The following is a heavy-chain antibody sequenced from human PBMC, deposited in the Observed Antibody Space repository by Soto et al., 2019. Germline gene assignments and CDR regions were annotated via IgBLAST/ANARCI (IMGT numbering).Heavy chain of an antibody. V-gene: IGHV3-23*01. Sequence: PGGSLRLSCAASGFTFSSYGMHWVRQAPGKGLEWVAAISGSGGSTYYADSVKGRFTISRDNSKNTLYLQMNSLRAEDTAVYYCANGEYLPPLTMIVVVKKFDYWGQGTLVTVSS. CDR3: ANGEYLPPLTMIVVVKKFDY. D-gene: IGHD3-22*01. CDR2: ISGSGGST. CDR1: GFTFSSYG. J-gene: IGHJ4*02.